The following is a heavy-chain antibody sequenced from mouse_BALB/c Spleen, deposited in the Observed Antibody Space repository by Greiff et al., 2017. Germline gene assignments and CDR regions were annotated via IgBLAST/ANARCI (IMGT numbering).Heavy chain of an antibody. D-gene: IGHD2-1*01. J-gene: IGHJ1*01. CDR2: ISYSGST. CDR1: GYSITSDYA. Sequence: EVKLQESGPGLVKPSQSLSLTCTVTGYSITSDYAWNWIRQFPGNKLEWMGYISYSGSTSYNPSLKSRISITRDTSKNQFFLQLNSVTTEDTATYYCARGIYYGNYPYWYFDVWGAGTTVTVSS. V-gene: IGHV3-2*02. CDR3: ARGIYYGNYPYWYFDV.